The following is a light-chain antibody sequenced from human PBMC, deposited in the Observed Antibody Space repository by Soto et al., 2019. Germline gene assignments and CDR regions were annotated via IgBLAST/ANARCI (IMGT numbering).Light chain of an antibody. CDR1: KLGDKY. CDR2: QDS. V-gene: IGLV3-1*01. CDR3: QAWDSSPHHSTVV. J-gene: IGLJ2*01. Sequence: SYELTQPPSVSVSPGQTASITCSGDKLGDKYACWYQQKPGQSPVLGIYQDSKLPLGIPERFSGSKSGNTATLTISGTHAMDEADYSCQAWDSSPHHSTVVFGGGTKVTVL.